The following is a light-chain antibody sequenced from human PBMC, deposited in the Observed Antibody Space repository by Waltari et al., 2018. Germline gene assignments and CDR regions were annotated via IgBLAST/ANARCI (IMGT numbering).Light chain of an antibody. CDR3: QQYGSSVPFT. CDR2: GAS. J-gene: IGKJ3*01. V-gene: IGKV3-20*01. Sequence: EIVLTQSPGTLSLSPGERATLSCRASQSVRSSYLAWYQQKPGPAPRLLFYGASSRATGIPDRFSGSGSGTDFTLTISRLEVEDVAVYDCQQYGSSVPFTFGPGTKVDIK. CDR1: QSVRSSY.